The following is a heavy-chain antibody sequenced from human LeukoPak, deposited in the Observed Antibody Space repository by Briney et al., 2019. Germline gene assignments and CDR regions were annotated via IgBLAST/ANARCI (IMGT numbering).Heavy chain of an antibody. CDR1: GGSISSYC. CDR3: ARDGLIGVYSTYFDI. J-gene: IGHJ3*02. V-gene: IGHV4-59*01. D-gene: IGHD6-13*01. Sequence: SETLSFNCSVYGGSISSYCWSWIRQPPGQGLKWIGYISYSKTTHVNHSLNSRITISLDTSKSQFSLKLSSVTAADTAVYYCARDGLIGVYSTYFDIWGQGTMVTVSS. CDR2: ISYSKTT.